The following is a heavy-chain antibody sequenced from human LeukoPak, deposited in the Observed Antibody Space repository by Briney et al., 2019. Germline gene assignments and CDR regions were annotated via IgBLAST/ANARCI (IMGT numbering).Heavy chain of an antibody. J-gene: IGHJ3*02. CDR1: GFTFDDYA. CDR2: ISWNSGSI. CDR3: AKDSRGWLQFGAFDI. Sequence: PGGSLRLSCAASGFTFDDYAMHWVRQAPGKGLEWVSGISWNSGSIGYADSVKGRFTISRDNAKNSLYLQMNSLRAEDMALYYCAKDSRGWLQFGAFDIWGQGTMVTVSS. D-gene: IGHD5-24*01. V-gene: IGHV3-9*03.